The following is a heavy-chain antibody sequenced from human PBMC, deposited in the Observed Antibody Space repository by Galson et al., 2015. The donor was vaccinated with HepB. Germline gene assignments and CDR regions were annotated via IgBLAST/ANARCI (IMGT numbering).Heavy chain of an antibody. Sequence: SLRLSCAASGFTFSNAWMSWVRQASGKGLEWVGRIKSKANGGATDYAAPVKGRFTISRDDSKNTLYLQMNSLKTEDTAVYYCTTYSYDSTGYPQVDFWGQGTMVTVSS. J-gene: IGHJ4*02. CDR3: TTYSYDSTGYPQVDF. CDR1: GFTFSNAW. CDR2: IKSKANGGAT. V-gene: IGHV3-15*01. D-gene: IGHD3-22*01.